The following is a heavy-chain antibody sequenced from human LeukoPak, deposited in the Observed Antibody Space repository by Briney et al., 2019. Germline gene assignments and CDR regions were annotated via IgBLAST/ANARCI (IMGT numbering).Heavy chain of an antibody. Sequence: PGGSLRLSCAASGFTFSSYAIHWVRQAPGQGLEWVAVISYDGSDKYYADSVKGRFTISRDNAKNPLYLQMNSLRAEDTAVYYCARGVEWLAPDYWGQGTLVTVSS. CDR3: ARGVEWLAPDY. CDR1: GFTFSSYA. J-gene: IGHJ4*02. D-gene: IGHD6-19*01. CDR2: ISYDGSDK. V-gene: IGHV3-30-3*01.